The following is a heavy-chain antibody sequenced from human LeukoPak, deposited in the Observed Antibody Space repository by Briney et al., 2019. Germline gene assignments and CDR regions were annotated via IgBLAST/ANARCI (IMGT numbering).Heavy chain of an antibody. CDR3: AFEVLSSGWVS. CDR1: GYTFTGYY. J-gene: IGHJ5*02. CDR2: INPNSGGT. V-gene: IGHV1-2*06. D-gene: IGHD6-19*01. Sequence: GASVKVSCKASGYTFTGYYIHWVRQAPGQGLEWMGRINPNSGGTNYAQKFQGRVTMTRDTSICTAYMELSRLRSDDTAVYYCAFEVLSSGWVSWGQGTLVTVSS.